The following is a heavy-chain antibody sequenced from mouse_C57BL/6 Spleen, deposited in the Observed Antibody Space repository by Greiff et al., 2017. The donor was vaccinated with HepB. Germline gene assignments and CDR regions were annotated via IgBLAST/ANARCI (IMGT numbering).Heavy chain of an antibody. CDR3: TRGITTRSSHFDY. V-gene: IGHV1-15*01. Sequence: QVQLQQSGAELVRPGASVTLSCKASGYTFTDYEMHWVKQTPVHGLEWIGAIDPETGGTAYNQKFKGKAILTADKASSTAYMELRSLTSEDSAVYYWTRGITTRSSHFDYWGQGTTLTVSS. J-gene: IGHJ2*01. CDR2: IDPETGGT. CDR1: GYTFTDYE. D-gene: IGHD2-4*01.